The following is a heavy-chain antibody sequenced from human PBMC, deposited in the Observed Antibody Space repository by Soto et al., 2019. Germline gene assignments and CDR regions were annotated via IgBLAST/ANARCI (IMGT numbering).Heavy chain of an antibody. J-gene: IGHJ3*02. V-gene: IGHV2-70*01. CDR1: GFSLKTTGMC. Sequence: SGPTLVNPSQTLTLTCTFSGFSLKTTGMCVSWIRQPPGKALEWLAFIEWDDDKYYNPSLEARLTVSKDTSKDQVILAMTNMDPVDTATYYCARSWNSRVKGNFDIWGQGTMVTVSS. CDR2: IEWDDDK. D-gene: IGHD3-22*01. CDR3: ARSWNSRVKGNFDI.